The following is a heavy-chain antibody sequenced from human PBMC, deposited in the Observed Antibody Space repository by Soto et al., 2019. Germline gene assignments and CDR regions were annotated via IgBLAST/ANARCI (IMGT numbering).Heavy chain of an antibody. Sequence: PGGSLRLSCAASGLTFSNYAMSWVRQAPGKGLEWVSTVTGDGVTTSYADSVKGRFTISRDNSKSTLYLQMSGLRADDTAAYYCAKRLSYYFDSWGHGTLVTVSS. D-gene: IGHD3-16*02. CDR1: GLTFSNYA. V-gene: IGHV3-23*01. CDR2: VTGDGVTT. CDR3: AKRLSYYFDS. J-gene: IGHJ4*01.